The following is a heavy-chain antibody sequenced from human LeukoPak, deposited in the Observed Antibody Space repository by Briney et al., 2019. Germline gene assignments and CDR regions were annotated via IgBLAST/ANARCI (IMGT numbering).Heavy chain of an antibody. J-gene: IGHJ4*02. CDR2: VIPIFGTA. Sequence: GSSVKVSCKASGGTFSSYAISWVRQAPGQGLEWMGGVIPIFGTANYAQKFQGRVTITADESTSTAYMELSSLRSEDTAVYYCARDLEDYSYGDDYWGQGTLVTVSS. CDR3: ARDLEDYSYGDDY. D-gene: IGHD5-18*01. CDR1: GGTFSSYA. V-gene: IGHV1-69*01.